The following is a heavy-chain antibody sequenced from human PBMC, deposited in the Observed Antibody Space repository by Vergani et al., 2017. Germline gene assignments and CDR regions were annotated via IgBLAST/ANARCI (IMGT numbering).Heavy chain of an antibody. CDR3: ASRSYCSGGSCDPFDY. CDR2: IWCDGSNK. CDR1: GFTFSSYG. Sequence: QVQLVESGGGVVQPGRSLRLSCAASGFTFSSYGMHWVRQAPGKGLEWVAVIWCDGSNKYYADSVKGRFTISRDNSKNTLYLQMNSLRAEDTAVYYCASRSYCSGGSCDPFDYWGQGTLVTVSS. V-gene: IGHV3-33*01. J-gene: IGHJ4*02. D-gene: IGHD2-15*01.